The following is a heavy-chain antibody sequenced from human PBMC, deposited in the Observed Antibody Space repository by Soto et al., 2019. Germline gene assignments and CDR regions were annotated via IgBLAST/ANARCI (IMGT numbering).Heavy chain of an antibody. Sequence: QVQLVQSGAELKKPGASVKISCQASGYIFTRYYIHWVRQAPGQGLEWMGVINPNEGTTTYAPKFQGRLAMTSDTSTSTVYMEMSSLRSDDTAVYYCARGYGGVDVYFDHWGQGSLVTVSS. CDR3: ARGYGGVDVYFDH. CDR2: INPNEGTT. D-gene: IGHD3-16*01. J-gene: IGHJ4*02. V-gene: IGHV1-46*01. CDR1: GYIFTRYY.